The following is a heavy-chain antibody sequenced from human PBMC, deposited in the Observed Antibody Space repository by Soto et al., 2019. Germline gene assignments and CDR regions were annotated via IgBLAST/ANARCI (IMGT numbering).Heavy chain of an antibody. CDR3: AKAGIPAYYYDSSGYYYFDY. V-gene: IGHV3-30*18. CDR1: GFTFSSYG. D-gene: IGHD3-22*01. Sequence: GGSLRLSCAASGFTFSSYGMHWVRQAPGKGLEWVAVISYDGSNKYYADSVKGRFTISRDNSKNTLYLQMNSLRAEDTAVYYCAKAGIPAYYYDSSGYYYFDYWGQGTLVTVSS. CDR2: ISYDGSNK. J-gene: IGHJ4*02.